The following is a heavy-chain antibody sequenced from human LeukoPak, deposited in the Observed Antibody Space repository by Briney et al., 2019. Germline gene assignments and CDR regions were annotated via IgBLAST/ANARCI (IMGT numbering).Heavy chain of an antibody. CDR3: ARDSKTGLYYRRYHYMDV. CDR2: IYSGGST. D-gene: IGHD3-22*01. Sequence: GGSLRLSCAGSGFSLSTFWMHWVRQAPGKGLEWVSLIYSGGSTYYADSVKGRFTISRDNSKNTLYLQMNSLRAEDTAVYYCARDSKTGLYYRRYHYMDVWGKGTTVTVSS. J-gene: IGHJ6*03. V-gene: IGHV3-66*01. CDR1: GFSLSTFW.